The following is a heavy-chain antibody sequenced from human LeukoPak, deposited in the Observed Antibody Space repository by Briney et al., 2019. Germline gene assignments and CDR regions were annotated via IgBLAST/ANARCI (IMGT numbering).Heavy chain of an antibody. D-gene: IGHD2-15*01. J-gene: IGHJ4*02. CDR3: VRSEGYCSGGSCYSIEFFDY. CDR2: INHSGST. V-gene: IGHV4-34*01. CDR1: GGSFSGYY. Sequence: KSSETLSLTCAVYGGSFSGYYWSWIRQPPGKGLEWIGEINHSGSTNYNPSLKSRVTISVDTSKNQFSLKLSSVTAADTAVYYCVRSEGYCSGGSCYSIEFFDYWGQGTLVTVSS.